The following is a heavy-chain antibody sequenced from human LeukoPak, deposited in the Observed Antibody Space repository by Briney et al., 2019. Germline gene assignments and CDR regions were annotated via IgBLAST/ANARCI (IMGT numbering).Heavy chain of an antibody. CDR1: GFTFSSYA. CDR2: ISYDGSNK. D-gene: IGHD5-18*01. Sequence: TGGSLRLSCAASGFTFSSYAMHWVRQAPGKGLEWVAVISYDGSNKYYADSVKGRFTISRDNSKNTLYLQMNSLRAEDTAVYYCAKDEGRGYSYGSYFDYGGQGTLVTVS. V-gene: IGHV3-30*04. J-gene: IGHJ4*02. CDR3: AKDEGRGYSYGSYFDY.